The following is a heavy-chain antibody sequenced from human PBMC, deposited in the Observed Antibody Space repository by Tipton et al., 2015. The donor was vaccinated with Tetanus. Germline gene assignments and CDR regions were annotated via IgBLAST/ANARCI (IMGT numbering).Heavy chain of an antibody. V-gene: IGHV4-31*11. CDR3: ARGLPREPFYLDY. D-gene: IGHD1-26*01. CDR1: GDSISSAGYS. CDR2: IYYTELT. J-gene: IGHJ4*02. Sequence: TLSLTCAVSGDSISSAGYSWSWIRQPPGKGLEWIGNIYYTELTSYTPSLNSRVSISVDTSKNQFSLRLTSVTAADTAVYFCARGLPREPFYLDYWGQGKQVTVSS.